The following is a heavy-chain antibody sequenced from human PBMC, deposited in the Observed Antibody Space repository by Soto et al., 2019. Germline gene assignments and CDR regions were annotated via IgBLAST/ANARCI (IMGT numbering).Heavy chain of an antibody. V-gene: IGHV3-21*01. Sequence: EVQLVESGGGLVKPGGSLRLSCAASGFTFSSYSMNWVRQAPGKGLEWVSSISSSSSYIYYADSVKGRFTISRDNAKNSLYLQMNSLRAEDTTVYYCARVASYCSSTSCFYYYYGMDVWGQGTTVTVSS. CDR3: ARVASYCSSTSCFYYYYGMDV. D-gene: IGHD2-2*01. J-gene: IGHJ6*02. CDR2: ISSSSSYI. CDR1: GFTFSSYS.